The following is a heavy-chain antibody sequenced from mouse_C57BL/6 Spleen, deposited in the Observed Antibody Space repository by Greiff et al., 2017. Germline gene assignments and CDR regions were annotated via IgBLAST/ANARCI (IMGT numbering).Heavy chain of an antibody. Sequence: VQLQQSGPVLVKPGASVKMSCKASGYTFTDYYMNWVKQSHGKSLEWIGVINPYNGGTSYNQKFKGKATLTVDKSSSTAYMKLNSLTSEDSAVYYSARSGGSSLYWYFDVWGTGSTVTVSS. CDR3: ARSGGSSLYWYFDV. CDR1: GYTFTDYY. CDR2: INPYNGGT. D-gene: IGHD1-1*01. V-gene: IGHV1-19*01. J-gene: IGHJ1*03.